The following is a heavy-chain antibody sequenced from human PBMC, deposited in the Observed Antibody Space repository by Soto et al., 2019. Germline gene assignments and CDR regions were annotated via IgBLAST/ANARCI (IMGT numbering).Heavy chain of an antibody. CDR1: GFTFSSYA. D-gene: IGHD3-10*01. Sequence: EVQLLESGGGLVQPGGSLRLSCAASGFTFSSYAMSWVRQAPGKGLEWVSAISGSGGSTYYADSVKGRFTISRDNSKNTLYLQMNSLRAEDTAVYYCAKESLYYYGSGSPKQMRRNWFDPWGQGTLVTVSS. CDR3: AKESLYYYGSGSPKQMRRNWFDP. CDR2: ISGSGGST. J-gene: IGHJ5*02. V-gene: IGHV3-23*01.